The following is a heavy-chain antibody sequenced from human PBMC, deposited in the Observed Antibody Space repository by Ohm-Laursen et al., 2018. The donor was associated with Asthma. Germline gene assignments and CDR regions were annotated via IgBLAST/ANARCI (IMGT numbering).Heavy chain of an antibody. CDR2: ISTASSFI. D-gene: IGHD1-26*01. CDR1: GYTFSRYS. CDR3: ARIGPEWELPGREYSLHH. V-gene: IGHV3-21*01. Sequence: GSLRLSCAAFGYTFSRYSMHWVRQIPGKGLEWVASISTASSFIYYADSVRGRFTTSRDNARNSVYLQMNSLRAEDTALYYCARIGPEWELPGREYSLHHWGEGTPVTVSS. J-gene: IGHJ1*01.